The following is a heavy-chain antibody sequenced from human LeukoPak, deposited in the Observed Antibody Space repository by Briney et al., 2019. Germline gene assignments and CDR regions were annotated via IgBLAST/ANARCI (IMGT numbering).Heavy chain of an antibody. CDR1: GFTFSSYG. J-gene: IGHJ4*02. CDR3: ASETIAAAGAFDY. CDR2: ISYDGSNK. D-gene: IGHD6-13*01. V-gene: IGHV3-30*03. Sequence: TGGSLRLSCAASGFTFSSYGMHWVRQAPGKGLEWVAVISYDGSNKYYADSVKGRFTISRDNSKNTLYLQMNSLRAEDTAVYYCASETIAAAGAFDYWGQGTLVTVSS.